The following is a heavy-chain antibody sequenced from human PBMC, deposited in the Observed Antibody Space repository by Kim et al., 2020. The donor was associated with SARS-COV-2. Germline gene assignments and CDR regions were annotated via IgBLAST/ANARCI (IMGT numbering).Heavy chain of an antibody. CDR1: GFTFSTCA. J-gene: IGHJ4*01. V-gene: IGHV3-23*01. Sequence: GGSLRLSCAASGFTFSTCAMSWVRRAPGKGLEWVASTTGSVAVTYYADSVKGRFTISRDNSKNTLYLQMNSLRAEDAAVYNCAKDLMGFGLAAYFDSWG. CDR2: TTGSVAVT. D-gene: IGHD3-16*01. CDR3: AKDLMGFGLAAYFDS.